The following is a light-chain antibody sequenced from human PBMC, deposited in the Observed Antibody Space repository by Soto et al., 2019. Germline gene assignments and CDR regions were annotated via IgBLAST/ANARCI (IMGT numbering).Light chain of an antibody. V-gene: IGKV3-15*01. CDR3: QRYDHWPPWT. J-gene: IGKJ1*01. Sequence: ESVLAQSPGTLSLSPGERATLSCRGSQTISGTLAWYQQKPGQAPRLLIHGASTRAPGFPARFSGSGSGTDFTLTISSLQSEDFAVYYCQRYDHWPPWTFGQGTKVDIK. CDR1: QTISGT. CDR2: GAS.